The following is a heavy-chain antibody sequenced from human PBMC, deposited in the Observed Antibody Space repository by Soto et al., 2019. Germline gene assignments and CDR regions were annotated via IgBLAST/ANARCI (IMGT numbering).Heavy chain of an antibody. CDR1: GFTFSVYA. CDR2: IRGSGGGT. Sequence: EVQLLESGGGLVQPGGSLRLSCAASGFTFSVYAMSWVGGVPGKGLGCVPGIRGSGGGTSYADTVKGRFTITRDNSKNTLSLQMNSLRAEETAVYYCAKALYGGHDYWGPGTLVTVSS. D-gene: IGHD4-17*01. J-gene: IGHJ4*02. V-gene: IGHV3-23*01. CDR3: AKALYGGHDY.